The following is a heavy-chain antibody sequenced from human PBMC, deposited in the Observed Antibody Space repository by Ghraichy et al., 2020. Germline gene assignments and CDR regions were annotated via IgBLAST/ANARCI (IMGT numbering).Heavy chain of an antibody. CDR1: GGSFSGYY. CDR3: ARFRRYYDYVWGSYRYTGIGYFDY. J-gene: IGHJ4*02. D-gene: IGHD3-16*02. CDR2: INHSGST. Sequence: SETLSLTCAVYGGSFSGYYWSWIRQPPGKGLEWIGEINHSGSTNYNPSLKSRVTISVDTSKNQFSLKLSSVTAADTAVYYCARFRRYYDYVWGSYRYTGIGYFDYWGQGTLVTVSS. V-gene: IGHV4-34*01.